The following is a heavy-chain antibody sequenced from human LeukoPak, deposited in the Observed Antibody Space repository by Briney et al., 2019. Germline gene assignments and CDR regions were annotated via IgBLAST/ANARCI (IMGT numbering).Heavy chain of an antibody. V-gene: IGHV4-34*12. Sequence: SETLSLTCAVYGGSFSGYYWTWVRQPPGKGLEWIGEIIHSGDTTNYNPSLKSRVTISLDTSKSQFSLMLSSVTAADTAVYYCARVLAAATLDYWGQGTLVTVSS. D-gene: IGHD6-13*01. J-gene: IGHJ4*02. CDR3: ARVLAAATLDY. CDR2: IIHSGDTT. CDR1: GGSFSGYY.